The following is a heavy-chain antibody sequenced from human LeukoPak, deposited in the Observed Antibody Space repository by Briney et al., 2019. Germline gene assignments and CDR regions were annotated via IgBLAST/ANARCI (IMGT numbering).Heavy chain of an antibody. J-gene: IGHJ6*03. CDR2: IYYSGST. Sequence: SETLSLTCTVSGGSISSSSYYWGWIRQPPGKGLEWIGSIYYSGSTYYNPSLKSRVTISVDTSKNQFSLKLSSVTAADTAVYYCARESYYYYYMDVWGKGTTVTVSS. CDR1: GGSISSSSYY. V-gene: IGHV4-39*07. CDR3: ARESYYYYYMDV.